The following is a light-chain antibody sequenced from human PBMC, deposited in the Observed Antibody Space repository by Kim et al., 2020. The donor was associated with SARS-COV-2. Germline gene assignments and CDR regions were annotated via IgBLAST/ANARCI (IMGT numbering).Light chain of an antibody. Sequence: MLMTQSPSSLSASEGDRITITCQASASIDMSLNWYHQKLGKAPNLLISEASDLETGVPSRISGGGSGTNFTFTITSLQPEDSGTYYCQEYKYDSYIFGQGTKLEI. J-gene: IGKJ2*01. CDR2: EAS. CDR3: QEYKYDSYI. V-gene: IGKV1-33*01. CDR1: ASIDMS.